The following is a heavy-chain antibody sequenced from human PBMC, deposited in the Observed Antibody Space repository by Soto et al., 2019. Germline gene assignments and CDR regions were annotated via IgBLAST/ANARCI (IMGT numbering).Heavy chain of an antibody. CDR2: ISDRGTT. CDR1: GGSIDYYY. Sequence: QVQLQESGPRLVKPSETLSLTCTVSGGSIDYYYWSWIRQPPGKGLEWLGYISDRGTTRYNPSLRSRATISVDTSKNQFSLKLSSVTAADTAVYYCARDSTAWFPYQVIDVWGRGTTVTVSS. J-gene: IGHJ6*02. D-gene: IGHD2-2*01. V-gene: IGHV4-59*01. CDR3: ARDSTAWFPYQVIDV.